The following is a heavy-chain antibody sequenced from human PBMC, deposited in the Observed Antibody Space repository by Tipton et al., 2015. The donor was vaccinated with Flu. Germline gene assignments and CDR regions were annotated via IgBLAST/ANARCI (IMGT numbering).Heavy chain of an antibody. CDR1: GFTFSSYA. V-gene: IGHV3-30*04. CDR3: ARGGQQVYAEYFQQ. Sequence: LSLTCAASGFTFSSYAMHWVRQAPGKGLEWVAVISYDGSAKFYADSVKGRFTISRDNSENTLYLQMNSLRAEDTAVYYCARGGQQVYAEYFQQWGQGTLVTVSS. D-gene: IGHD6-13*01. J-gene: IGHJ1*01. CDR2: ISYDGSAK.